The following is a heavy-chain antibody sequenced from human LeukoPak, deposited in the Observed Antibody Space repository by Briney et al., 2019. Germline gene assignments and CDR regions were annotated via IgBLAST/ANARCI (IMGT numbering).Heavy chain of an antibody. Sequence: ASVKVSCRASGYTFTNYHMHWVRQAPGQGLEWMGWISAYNGNTNYAQKLQGRVTMTTDTSTSTAYMELRSLRSDDTAVYYCARDGSDIVVVPAAEYYYYYMDVWGKGTTVTVSS. CDR3: ARDGSDIVVVPAAEYYYYYMDV. V-gene: IGHV1-18*04. J-gene: IGHJ6*03. CDR2: ISAYNGNT. CDR1: GYTFTNYH. D-gene: IGHD2-2*01.